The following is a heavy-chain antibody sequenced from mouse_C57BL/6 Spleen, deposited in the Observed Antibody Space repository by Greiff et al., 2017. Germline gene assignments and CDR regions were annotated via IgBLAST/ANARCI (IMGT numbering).Heavy chain of an antibody. V-gene: IGHV1-69*01. J-gene: IGHJ2*01. D-gene: IGHD2-1*01. CDR3: ARSAGGNYYFDY. CDR1: GYTFTSYW. CDR2: IDPSDSYT. Sequence: QVQLKQSGAELVMPGASVKLSCKASGYTFTSYWMHWVKQRPGQGLEWIGEIDPSDSYTNYNQKFKGKSTLTVDKSSSTAYMQISSLTSEDSAVYYCARSAGGNYYFDYWGQGTTLTVSS.